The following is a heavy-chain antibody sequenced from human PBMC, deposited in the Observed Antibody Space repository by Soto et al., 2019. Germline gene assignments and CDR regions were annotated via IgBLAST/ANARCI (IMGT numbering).Heavy chain of an antibody. CDR1: GYSIGSGYY. Sequence: SETLSLTCAVSGYSIGSGYYWGWIRQPPGKGLEWIGGIYRSGNTYYNPSLKSRVTISLDTSKNQFSLKLTYVTAADTGVYYCARHRGILLWRIDCWGQGALVTVSS. D-gene: IGHD1-20*01. CDR3: ARHRGILLWRIDC. CDR2: IYRSGNT. J-gene: IGHJ4*02. V-gene: IGHV4-38-2*01.